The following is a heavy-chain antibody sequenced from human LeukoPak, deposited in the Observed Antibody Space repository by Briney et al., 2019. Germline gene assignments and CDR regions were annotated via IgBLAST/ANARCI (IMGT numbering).Heavy chain of an antibody. CDR1: GYTFTDYY. J-gene: IGHJ6*02. CDR3: ARDSSGYYYWAYGMDV. D-gene: IGHD3-22*01. V-gene: IGHV1-2*02. Sequence: ASVKVSCKASGYTFTDYYIHWVRQAPGQGLEWMGWINPNSGGTNYAQKFQGRVTMTRDTSISTAYMELSRLRSDDTAVYYCARDSSGYYYWAYGMDVWGQGTTVTVSS. CDR2: INPNSGGT.